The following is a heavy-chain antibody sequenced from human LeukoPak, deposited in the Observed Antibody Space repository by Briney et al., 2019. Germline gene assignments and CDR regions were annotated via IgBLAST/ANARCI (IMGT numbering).Heavy chain of an antibody. J-gene: IGHJ4*02. CDR3: ARAWGSIAVAAIDY. D-gene: IGHD6-19*01. V-gene: IGHV1-18*04. CDR1: GYTFTSYG. CDR2: ISAYNGNT. Sequence: ASVKVSCKASGYTFTSYGISWVRRAPGQGLEWMGWISAYNGNTNYAQKLQGRVTMTTDTSTSTAYMELRSLRSDDTAVYYCARAWGSIAVAAIDYWGQGTLVTVSS.